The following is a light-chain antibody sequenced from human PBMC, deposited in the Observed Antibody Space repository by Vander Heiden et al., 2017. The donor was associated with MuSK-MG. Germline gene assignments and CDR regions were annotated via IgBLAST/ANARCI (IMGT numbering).Light chain of an antibody. J-gene: IGLJ2*01. CDR1: VLGRKY. Sequence: YELPQPSSVSVSPGQTARITCSGDVLGRKYARWFQQKPGQAPLLLIYKDSERPSGIPERFSGSSSGTTITLTISGAQVEDEAEYYCYCATDNYLGLFGGGTKLTVL. CDR3: YCATDNYLGL. CDR2: KDS. V-gene: IGLV3-27*01.